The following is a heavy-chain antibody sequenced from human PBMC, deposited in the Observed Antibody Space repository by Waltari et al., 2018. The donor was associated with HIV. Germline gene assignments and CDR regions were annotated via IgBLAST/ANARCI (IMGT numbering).Heavy chain of an antibody. CDR1: GFTFSSYA. D-gene: IGHD3-10*01. CDR2: ISYDGSNK. CDR3: ARDRGSFASFFYGLDV. V-gene: IGHV3-30*07. J-gene: IGHJ6*02. Sequence: QAQLVESGGGVVQPGRSLRLSCSASGFTFSSYAIHWVRQAPGKGLEWVAVISYDGSNKFYADSVKGRFTISRDISENTLFLQMDSLRAEDTAVYYCARDRGSFASFFYGLDVWGRGTTVTVSS.